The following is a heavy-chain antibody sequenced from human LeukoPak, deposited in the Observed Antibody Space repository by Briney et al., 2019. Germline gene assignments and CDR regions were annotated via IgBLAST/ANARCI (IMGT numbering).Heavy chain of an antibody. CDR1: GGTFISYA. V-gene: IGHV1-69*13. CDR3: ARSERYGSGSYYNLDY. D-gene: IGHD3-10*01. CDR2: IIPIFGTA. J-gene: IGHJ4*02. Sequence: SVKVSCKASGGTFISYAISWVRQAPGQGLEWMGGIIPIFGTANYAQKFQGRVTITADESTSTAYMELSSLRSEDTAVYYCARSERYGSGSYYNLDYWGQGTLVTVSS.